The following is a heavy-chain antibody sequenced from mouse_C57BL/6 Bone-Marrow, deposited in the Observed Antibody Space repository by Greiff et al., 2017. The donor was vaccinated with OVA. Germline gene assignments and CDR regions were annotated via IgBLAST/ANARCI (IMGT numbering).Heavy chain of an antibody. CDR2: IYPGDGDT. CDR1: GYAFSSSW. V-gene: IGHV1-82*01. D-gene: IGHD1-1*01. Sequence: QVQLQQSGPELVKPGASVKISCKASGYAFSSSWMNWVKQRPGKGLEWIGRIYPGDGDTNYNGKFKGKATLTADKSSSTAYMQLSSLTSEYSAVYFCARNYYYGSSYWRFDYWGQGTTLTVSS. CDR3: ARNYYYGSSYWRFDY. J-gene: IGHJ2*01.